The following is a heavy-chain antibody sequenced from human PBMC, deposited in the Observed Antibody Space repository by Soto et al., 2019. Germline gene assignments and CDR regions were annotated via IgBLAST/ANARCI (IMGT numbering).Heavy chain of an antibody. CDR2: IWYDGSNK. J-gene: IGHJ6*02. CDR3: ARDSEWEEKYYSGMDV. CDR1: GFTFSSYG. V-gene: IGHV3-33*01. D-gene: IGHD1-26*01. Sequence: PGGSLSLSCAASGFTFSSYGMHWVRQAPGKGLEWVAVIWYDGSNKYYADSVKGRFTISRDNSKNTLYLQMNSLRAEDTAVYYCARDSEWEEKYYSGMDVWGQGTTVTVSS.